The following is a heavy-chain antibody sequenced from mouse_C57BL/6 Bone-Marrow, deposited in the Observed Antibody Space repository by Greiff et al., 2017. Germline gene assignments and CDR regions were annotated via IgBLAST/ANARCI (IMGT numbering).Heavy chain of an antibody. CDR2: IYIGNGYT. V-gene: IGHV1-58*01. D-gene: IGHD3-2*01. CDR1: GYTFTSYG. J-gene: IGHJ3*02. CDR3: AKTARGTACGY. Sequence: VQLQQSGAELVRPGSSVKMSCKTSGYTFTSYGINWVKQRPGQGLEWIGYIYIGNGYTEYNEKFKGKATLTSDTSSSTAYMQLSSLTSGDSAICCCAKTARGTACGYWGQGGLVTVSA.